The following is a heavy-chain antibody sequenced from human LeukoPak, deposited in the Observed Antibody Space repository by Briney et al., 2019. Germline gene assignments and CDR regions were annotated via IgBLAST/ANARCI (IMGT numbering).Heavy chain of an antibody. V-gene: IGHV3-23*01. CDR1: GFTFSNYA. Sequence: PGGSLRLSCAASGFTFSNYAMSWVRQAPGKGLEWVSGISGSGGSTYYADSVGRFSISRDNSNNTLYLQMNSLRAEDTAVYYCARGPYSSGSSADYWGQGTLVTVSS. D-gene: IGHD6-19*01. CDR3: ARGPYSSGSSADY. CDR2: ISGSGGST. J-gene: IGHJ4*02.